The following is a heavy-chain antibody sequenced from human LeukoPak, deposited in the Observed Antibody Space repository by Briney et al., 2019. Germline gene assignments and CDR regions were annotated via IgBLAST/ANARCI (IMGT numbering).Heavy chain of an antibody. CDR2: IYHSGST. Sequence: SETLSHTCTVSGYSISSGYYWGWIRQPAGKGLEWISSIYHSGSTYYNPSLKSRVTISVDTSENQSSLKLSSVTAADTAVYYCARSAGYYDSSAYGDYWGQGTLVTVSS. V-gene: IGHV4-38-2*02. CDR1: GYSISSGYY. D-gene: IGHD3-22*01. CDR3: ARSAGYYDSSAYGDY. J-gene: IGHJ4*02.